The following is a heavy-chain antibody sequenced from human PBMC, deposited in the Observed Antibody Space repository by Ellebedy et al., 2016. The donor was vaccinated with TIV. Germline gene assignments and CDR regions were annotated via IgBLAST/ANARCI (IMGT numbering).Heavy chain of an antibody. V-gene: IGHV4-39*01. D-gene: IGHD1-20*01. CDR2: IYYSGTT. CDR3: ARLGYNWNDKDFDY. CDR1: GGSISSSSYY. J-gene: IGHJ4*02. Sequence: MPSETLSLTCTVSGGSISSSSYYWGWIRQPPGKGLEWIGSIYYSGTTYYNPSLKSRVTISVDTSKNQFSLKLSSVTAADTAVYYCARLGYNWNDKDFDYWGQGTLVTVSS.